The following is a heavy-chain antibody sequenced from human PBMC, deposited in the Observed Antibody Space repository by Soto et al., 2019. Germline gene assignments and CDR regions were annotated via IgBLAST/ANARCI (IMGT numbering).Heavy chain of an antibody. D-gene: IGHD6-6*01. CDR2: ISYDGSNK. CDR1: GFTFSSYA. J-gene: IGHJ4*02. CDR3: ASVSSSSGVY. V-gene: IGHV3-30-3*01. Sequence: GGSLRLSCAASGFTFSSYAMHWVRQAPGKGLEWVAVISYDGSNKYYADSVKGRFTISRDNSKNTLYLQMNSLRAEDTAVYYCASVSSSSGVYWGQGTLVTVSS.